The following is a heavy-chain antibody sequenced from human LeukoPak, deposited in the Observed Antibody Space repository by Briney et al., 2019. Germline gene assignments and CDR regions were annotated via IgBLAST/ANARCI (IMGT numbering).Heavy chain of an antibody. J-gene: IGHJ5*02. D-gene: IGHD1-26*01. CDR2: IYYSGST. V-gene: IGHV4-61*01. CDR1: GYSISSGYY. CDR3: ARGSNLIVGATTERSYWFDP. Sequence: SETLSLTCTVSGYSISSGYYWSWIRQPPGKGLEWIGYIYYSGSTNYNPSLKSRVTISVDTSKNQFSLKLSSVTAADTAVYYCARGSNLIVGATTERSYWFDPWGQGTLVTVSS.